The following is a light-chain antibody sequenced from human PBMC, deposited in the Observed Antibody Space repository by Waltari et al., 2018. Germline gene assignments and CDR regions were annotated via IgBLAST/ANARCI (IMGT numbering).Light chain of an antibody. CDR2: LNN. CDR3: ATWDDGLSGVV. CDR1: SSNIGSNT. V-gene: IGLV1-44*01. J-gene: IGLJ3*02. Sequence: QSVLTQPPSASGTPGQRVTISCSGSSSNIGSNTVTWYQHLPGTAPKLLLSLNNRRPSGVPDRFSGSKSGASAPLAIGGLKSEDEALYYCATWDDGLSGVVFGGGTKVTVL.